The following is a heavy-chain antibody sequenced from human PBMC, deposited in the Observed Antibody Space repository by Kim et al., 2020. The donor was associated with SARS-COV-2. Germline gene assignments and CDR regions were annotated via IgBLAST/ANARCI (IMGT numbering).Heavy chain of an antibody. CDR3: ARDPGVGATKYFDY. D-gene: IGHD1-26*01. V-gene: IGHV4-4*02. Sequence: TPSLKSRITISVDKSKNQCSLKLGSVAAADTAVYYCARDPGVGATKYFDYWGQGTLVTVSS. J-gene: IGHJ4*02.